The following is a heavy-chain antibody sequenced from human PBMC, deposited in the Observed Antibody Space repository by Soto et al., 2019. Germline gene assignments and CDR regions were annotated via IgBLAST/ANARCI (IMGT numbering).Heavy chain of an antibody. J-gene: IGHJ5*02. V-gene: IGHV4-30-2*01. CDR1: GGSISSGGYS. CDR3: ASGRAGWFDP. CDR2: IYHSGST. Sequence: PSETLSLTCAVSGGSISSGGYSWSWIQQPPGKGLEWIVYIYHSGSTYYNPSLKSRVTISVDRSKNQFSLKLSSVTAADTAVYYCASGRAGWFDPWGQGTLVTVSS.